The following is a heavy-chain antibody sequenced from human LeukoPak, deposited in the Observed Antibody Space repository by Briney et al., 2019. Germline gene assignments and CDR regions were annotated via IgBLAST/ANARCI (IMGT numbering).Heavy chain of an antibody. D-gene: IGHD3-3*01. CDR3: AKGDYDFWSGYFDY. J-gene: IGHJ4*02. CDR1: GFTFSSYG. Sequence: GRSLRLSCAAPGFTFSSYGMHWVRQAPGKGLEWVAAIWYDGSNKYYADSVKGRFTISRDNSKNTLYLQMNSLRAEDTAVYYCAKGDYDFWSGYFDYWGQGTLVTVSS. CDR2: IWYDGSNK. V-gene: IGHV3-33*06.